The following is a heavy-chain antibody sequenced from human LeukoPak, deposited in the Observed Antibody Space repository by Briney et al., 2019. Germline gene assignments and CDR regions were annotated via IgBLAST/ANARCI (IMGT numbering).Heavy chain of an antibody. CDR2: MNPNSGNT. D-gene: IGHD3-10*01. V-gene: IGHV1-8*02. CDR3: ATVSGSYILGLDY. CDR1: GYTFTSYY. Sequence: ASVKVSCKASGYTFTSYYMHWVRQATGQGLEWMGWMNPNSGNTGYAQKFQGRVTMTRNTSISTAYMELSSLRSEDTAVYYCATVSGSYILGLDYWGQGTLVTVSS. J-gene: IGHJ4*02.